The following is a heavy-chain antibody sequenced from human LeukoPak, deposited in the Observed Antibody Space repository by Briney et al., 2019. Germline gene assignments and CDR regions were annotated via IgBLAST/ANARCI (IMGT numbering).Heavy chain of an antibody. J-gene: IGHJ4*02. D-gene: IGHD1-26*01. CDR3: AKRREGATDF. CDR1: GFTFSSDA. V-gene: IGHV3-23*01. CDR2: ISGSGVYT. Sequence: GGSLRLSCAASGFTFSSDAMTWVRQAPGKGLEWVSTISGSGVYTYDADSVKGRFTISRDNSKKTLYLRMDSLRADDTAVYYCAKRREGATDFWGQGTLVTVSS.